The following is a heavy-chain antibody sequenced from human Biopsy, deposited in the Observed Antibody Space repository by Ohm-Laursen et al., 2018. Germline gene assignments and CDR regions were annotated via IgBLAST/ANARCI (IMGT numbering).Heavy chain of an antibody. Sequence: GTLSLTCTVSGASITSGGYHWSWIRQHPGKGLEWIGSIYYRGNTNYNPSLKSRVTISVDTSKNQFSLKLSSATAADTAVFYCARHGSQGYCTGGSCVDYWGQGALVTVSS. CDR2: IYYRGNT. D-gene: IGHD2-15*01. V-gene: IGHV4-39*01. J-gene: IGHJ4*02. CDR1: GASITSGGYH. CDR3: ARHGSQGYCTGGSCVDY.